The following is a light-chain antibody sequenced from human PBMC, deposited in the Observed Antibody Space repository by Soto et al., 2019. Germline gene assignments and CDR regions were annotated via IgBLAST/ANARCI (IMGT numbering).Light chain of an antibody. CDR3: HQYVSSPAT. Sequence: EIVLTQSPGTLSLSPGERATLSCRASQSVGSRYLAWYQQKPGQAPRLLIYGTSSRATGIPDRFSGSGSGTDFTLTISRREPEDFAVYYCHQYVSSPATFGQGTKVEIK. CDR2: GTS. J-gene: IGKJ1*01. V-gene: IGKV3-20*01. CDR1: QSVGSRY.